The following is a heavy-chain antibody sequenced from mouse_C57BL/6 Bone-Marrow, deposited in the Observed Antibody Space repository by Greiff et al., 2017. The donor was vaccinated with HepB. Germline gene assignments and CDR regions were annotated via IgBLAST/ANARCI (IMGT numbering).Heavy chain of an antibody. Sequence: VQVVESGPGLVQPSQSLSITCTVSGFSLTSYGVHWVRQSPGKGLEWLGVIWSGGSTDYNAAFISRLSISKDNSKSQVFFKMNSLQADDTAIYYCARGGTYEYDEGFAYWGQGTLVTVSA. CDR2: IWSGGST. J-gene: IGHJ3*01. CDR3: ARGGTYEYDEGFAY. CDR1: GFSLTSYG. D-gene: IGHD2-4*01. V-gene: IGHV2-2*01.